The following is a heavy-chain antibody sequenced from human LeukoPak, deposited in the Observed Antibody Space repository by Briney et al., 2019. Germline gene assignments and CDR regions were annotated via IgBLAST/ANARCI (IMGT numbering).Heavy chain of an antibody. V-gene: IGHV1-2*02. CDR3: ARDMKVDSGYDLDYYYMDV. J-gene: IGHJ6*03. Sequence: GASVKVSCKASGYTFTGYYMHWVRQAPGQGLEWMGWINPNSGGTNYAQKFQGRVTMTRHTSISTAYMELSRLRSDDTAVYYCARDMKVDSGYDLDYYYMDVWGKGTTVTVSS. D-gene: IGHD5-12*01. CDR2: INPNSGGT. CDR1: GYTFTGYY.